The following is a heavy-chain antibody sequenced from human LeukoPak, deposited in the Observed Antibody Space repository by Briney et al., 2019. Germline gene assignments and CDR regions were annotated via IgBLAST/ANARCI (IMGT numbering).Heavy chain of an antibody. CDR1: GGPISSYY. CDR2: IYYSGST. D-gene: IGHD5-18*01. V-gene: IGHV4-59*01. CDR3: ARDSGYSYALDY. J-gene: IGHJ4*02. Sequence: SETLSLTCTVSGGPISSYYWMWIRQPPGKGLEGIGYIYYSGSTNYNPSLKSRVTISVDTSKNQFSLKLSSVTAADTAVYYCARDSGYSYALDYWGQGTLVTVSS.